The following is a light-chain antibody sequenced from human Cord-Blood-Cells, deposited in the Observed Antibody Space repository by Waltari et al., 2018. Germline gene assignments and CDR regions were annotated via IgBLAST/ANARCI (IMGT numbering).Light chain of an antibody. CDR2: GAS. CDR3: QQYGSSRGYT. CDR1: QSVSSSY. V-gene: IGKV3-20*01. J-gene: IGKJ2*01. Sequence: EIVLTQSPGTLSLSPGERAPLSCRASQSVSSSYLAWYQQKPGQAPRLLIYGASSRATGIPDRFSGSGSGTDFTLTISRLEPEDFAVYYCQQYGSSRGYTFGQGTKLEIK.